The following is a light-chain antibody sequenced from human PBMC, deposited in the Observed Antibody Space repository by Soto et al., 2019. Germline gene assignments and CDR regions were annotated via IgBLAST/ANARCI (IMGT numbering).Light chain of an antibody. CDR3: QQYGSSPGT. CDR2: DTS. J-gene: IGKJ1*01. CDR1: QSVSRSY. Sequence: EIVLTQSPGTLSLSPGERATLSCRASQSVSRSYLAWYQQKPGQAPRLFIYDTSSRATGIPDRFSGSGSGTDFTLTISRLEPEDFAVYYCQQYGSSPGTFGQGTQVEIK. V-gene: IGKV3-20*01.